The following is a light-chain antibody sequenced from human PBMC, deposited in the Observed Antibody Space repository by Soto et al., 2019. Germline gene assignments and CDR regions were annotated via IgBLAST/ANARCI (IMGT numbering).Light chain of an antibody. J-gene: IGKJ1*01. CDR1: QTISSW. V-gene: IGKV1-5*03. CDR2: KAS. CDR3: QHYNSYSEA. Sequence: IPLTQSPSTLSRSVGDRVTITCQASQTISSWLAWYKQKPGKAPKLLIYKASTLKSGVPSRFRGSGSGTEFTLTISSLKPDDFATYYCQHYNSYSEAFGQGTKVDIK.